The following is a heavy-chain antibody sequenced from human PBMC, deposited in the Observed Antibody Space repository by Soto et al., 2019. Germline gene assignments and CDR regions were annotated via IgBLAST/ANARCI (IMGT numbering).Heavy chain of an antibody. CDR2: ISAYNGNT. V-gene: IGHV1-18*01. J-gene: IGHJ6*03. D-gene: IGHD2-2*01. Sequence: ASVKVSCKASGYTFTSYGISWVRQAPGQGLEWMGWISAYNGNTNYAQKLQGRVTMTTDTSTSTAYMELRSLRSDDTAVYYWARAVCEVSWGMGSTSCSYMDVWGKGTTVTVSS. CDR3: ARAVCEVSWGMGSTSCSYMDV. CDR1: GYTFTSYG.